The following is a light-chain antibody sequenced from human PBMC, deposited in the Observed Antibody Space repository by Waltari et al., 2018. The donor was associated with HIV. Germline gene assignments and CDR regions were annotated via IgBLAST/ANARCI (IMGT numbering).Light chain of an antibody. V-gene: IGLV3-25*03. J-gene: IGLJ3*02. Sequence: SYELTQPPSASVSPGQTARNSCSGDALPTQYVFWYQQRPGQAPIMVIYRDKERPSGIPERFSGSSAGTTVTLTISGVQAEDEADYYCQSADSTGTYWVFGGGTKLTVL. CDR2: RDK. CDR1: ALPTQY. CDR3: QSADSTGTYWV.